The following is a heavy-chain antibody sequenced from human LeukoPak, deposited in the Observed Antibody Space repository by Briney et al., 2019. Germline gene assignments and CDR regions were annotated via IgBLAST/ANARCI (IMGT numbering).Heavy chain of an antibody. Sequence: GESLKISCKGSGYSFTSYWIGCVRQMPGKGLEWMGIIYPGDSDTRYSPSFQGQVTISADKSISTAYLQWSSLKASDTAMYYCARQGSTSYYYYGMDVWGRGTTVTVSS. J-gene: IGHJ6*02. CDR1: GYSFTSYW. D-gene: IGHD2-2*01. CDR2: IYPGDSDT. V-gene: IGHV5-51*01. CDR3: ARQGSTSYYYYGMDV.